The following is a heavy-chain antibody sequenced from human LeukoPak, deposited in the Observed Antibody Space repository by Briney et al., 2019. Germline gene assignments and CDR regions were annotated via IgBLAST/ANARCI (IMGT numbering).Heavy chain of an antibody. CDR3: ARDMGGGEVLPGYYDY. Sequence: GGSLRLSCAASGFTFSNYGMSWVRQAPGKGLEWVSAISDSGAGTYYADSVKGRFTISRDNSKNTLYLQMNSLRAEDTAVYYCARDMGGGEVLPGYYDYWGQGTLVTVSS. V-gene: IGHV3-23*01. CDR2: ISDSGAGT. D-gene: IGHD3-9*01. J-gene: IGHJ4*02. CDR1: GFTFSNYG.